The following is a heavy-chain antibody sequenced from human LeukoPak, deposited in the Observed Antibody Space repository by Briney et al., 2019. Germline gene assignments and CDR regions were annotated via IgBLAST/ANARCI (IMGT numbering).Heavy chain of an antibody. CDR1: GYTLTELS. J-gene: IGHJ4*02. CDR2: FDPEDGET. V-gene: IGHV1-24*01. CDR3: ATHLPHYYDSSYRD. D-gene: IGHD3-22*01. Sequence: ASVKVSCKVSGYTLTELSMHWVRQAPGKGLEWMGGFDPEDGETIYAQKFQGRVTMTEDTSTDTAYMELSSLRSEDTAVYYCATHLPHYYDSSYRDWGQGTLVTVSS.